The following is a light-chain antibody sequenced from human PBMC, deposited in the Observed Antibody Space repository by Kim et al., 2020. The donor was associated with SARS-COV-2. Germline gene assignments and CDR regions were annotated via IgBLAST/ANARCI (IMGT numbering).Light chain of an antibody. CDR3: QQSDTTPHT. CDR1: QNINSY. J-gene: IGKJ2*01. V-gene: IGKV1-39*01. CDR2: AAS. Sequence: DIQMTQSPSSLSASVGDRVTITCRASQNINSYLHWYQQKPGKAPKLLIYAASSLQSGVPSRFGGSGSGTDFTLTIRSLQPEDFATYYCQQSDTTPHTFGQGTKLEI.